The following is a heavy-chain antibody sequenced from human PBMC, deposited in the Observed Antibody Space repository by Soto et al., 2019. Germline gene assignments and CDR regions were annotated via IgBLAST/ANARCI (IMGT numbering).Heavy chain of an antibody. J-gene: IGHJ6*02. V-gene: IGHV4-31*03. D-gene: IGHD6-25*01. CDR3: ARESGGYDSSTRYGLDV. Sequence: PSETLSLTCSVSGGSISSVGHYWTWIRQQPGKGLEWIGYIYYSGSTDYNPSLKSRVTISVDRSKNQFSLNLSSVTAADTAIYYCARESGGYDSSTRYGLDVWGQGTTGTSP. CDR1: GGSISSVGHY. CDR2: IYYSGST.